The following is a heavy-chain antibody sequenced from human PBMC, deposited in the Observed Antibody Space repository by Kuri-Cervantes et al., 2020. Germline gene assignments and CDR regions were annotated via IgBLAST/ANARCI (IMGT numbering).Heavy chain of an antibody. CDR2: IYTGGST. Sequence: GESLKISCAASGFTFVSYEMNWVLQAPGKGLEWVSVIYTGGSTYYADSVKGRFTISRDNSKNTLYLQMSSLRAEDTAVYYCARGYGDYASAPDYWGQGTLVTVSS. CDR3: ARGYGDYASAPDY. J-gene: IGHJ4*02. CDR1: GFTFVSYE. V-gene: IGHV3-53*01. D-gene: IGHD4-17*01.